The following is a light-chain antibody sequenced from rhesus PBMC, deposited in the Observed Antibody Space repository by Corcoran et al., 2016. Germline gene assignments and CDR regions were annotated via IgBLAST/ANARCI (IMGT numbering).Light chain of an antibody. V-gene: IGKV1-32*02. Sequence: DIQMSQSPSSLSASVGDRVTITCRASQGISSYLNWYQQKPGKAPKLLIYYANSLASGVPSRFSGRGSWTDFTLTISSLQPEDFATYYCQQGNSNPFTFGPGTKLDIK. CDR3: QQGNSNPFT. CDR2: YAN. J-gene: IGKJ3*01. CDR1: QGISSY.